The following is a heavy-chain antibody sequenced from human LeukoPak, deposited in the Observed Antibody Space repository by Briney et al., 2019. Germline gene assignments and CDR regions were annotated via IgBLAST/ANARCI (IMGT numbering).Heavy chain of an antibody. CDR1: GGSISSGGYY. Sequence: PSETLSLTCTVSGGSISSGGYYWSWIRQHPGKGLEWIGYIYYSGSTYYNPSLKSRVTISVDTSKNQFSLKLSSVTAADTAVYYCARAPLDFWSGYPPGIGAFDIWGQGTMVTVSS. J-gene: IGHJ3*02. CDR3: ARAPLDFWSGYPPGIGAFDI. V-gene: IGHV4-61*08. D-gene: IGHD3-3*01. CDR2: IYYSGST.